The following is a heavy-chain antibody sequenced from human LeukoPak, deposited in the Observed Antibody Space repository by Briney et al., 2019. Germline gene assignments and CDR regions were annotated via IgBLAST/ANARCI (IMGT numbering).Heavy chain of an antibody. CDR1: GDSIRYYY. CDR3: LRAGWFSTTFHYWC. Sequence: SETLLHTFTVSGDSIRYYYGSAIRQPPGKGLEWIGYIYYTGSTKSNPSLKSRVTISVDTSKKQFSLNLSSVTAADTAVYYCLRAGWFSTTFHYWCRGQVILVTVSS. CDR2: IYYTGST. D-gene: IGHD2-8*02. V-gene: IGHV4-59*01. J-gene: IGHJ4*02.